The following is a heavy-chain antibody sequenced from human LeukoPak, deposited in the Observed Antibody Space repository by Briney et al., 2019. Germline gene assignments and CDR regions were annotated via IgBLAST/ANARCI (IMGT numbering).Heavy chain of an antibody. CDR2: VRFDGSHY. D-gene: IGHD4/OR15-4a*01. CDR3: ARVSVSAKYYFYSMDL. J-gene: IGHJ6*03. CDR1: GFSFSSYD. Sequence: GGSLGLSCVASGFSFSSYDMHSVRQAPGKGLEWVAFVRFDGSHYYHSDSVKGRFTISRDNPRNTLFLQMNSLRVEDTALYYCARVSVSAKYYFYSMDLWGTGTTVTVSS. V-gene: IGHV3-30*02.